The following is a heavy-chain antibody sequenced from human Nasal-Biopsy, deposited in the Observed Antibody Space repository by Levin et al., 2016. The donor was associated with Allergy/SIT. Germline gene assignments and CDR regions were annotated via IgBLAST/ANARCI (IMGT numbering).Heavy chain of an antibody. J-gene: IGHJ4*02. Sequence: LSLTCVASGFAFGDHAMHWLRQAPGKGLEWVAVASYDGSGKFYADSVKGRFTISRDYSKNTLFLQMNSLTLEDTAMYFCARDPTRLAAAGSEDRYFDFWGQGTLVTVSS. CDR1: GFAFGDHA. CDR3: ARDPTRLAAAGSEDRYFDF. D-gene: IGHD6-13*01. CDR2: ASYDGSGK. V-gene: IGHV3-30*03.